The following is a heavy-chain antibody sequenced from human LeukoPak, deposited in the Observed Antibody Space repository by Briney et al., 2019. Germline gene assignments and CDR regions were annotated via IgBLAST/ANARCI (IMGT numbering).Heavy chain of an antibody. J-gene: IGHJ4*02. CDR2: INQEGSEK. CDR1: GLIFRSYW. V-gene: IGHV3-7*01. CDR3: ARERDGRFFDY. Sequence: GGSLRLSCEVSGLIFRSYWMSWVRQAPGKGLEWVVNINQEGSEKYFEDSVKGRFTISRDNAKNSLHLQMNTLRAEDTAVYYCARERDGRFFDYWGQGTLVTVSS. D-gene: IGHD5-24*01.